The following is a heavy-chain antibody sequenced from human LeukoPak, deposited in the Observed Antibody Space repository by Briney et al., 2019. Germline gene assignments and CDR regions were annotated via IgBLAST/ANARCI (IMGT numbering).Heavy chain of an antibody. Sequence: KPSETLSLTCAVYGGSFSGYYWGWIRQPPGKGLEWIGSIYYSGSTYYNPSLKSRVTISVDTSKNQFSLKLSSVTAADTAVYYCARHGTYDFWSGYYEDAFDIWGQGTMVTVSS. CDR3: ARHGTYDFWSGYYEDAFDI. J-gene: IGHJ3*02. CDR2: IYYSGST. V-gene: IGHV4-39*01. D-gene: IGHD3-3*01. CDR1: GGSFSGYY.